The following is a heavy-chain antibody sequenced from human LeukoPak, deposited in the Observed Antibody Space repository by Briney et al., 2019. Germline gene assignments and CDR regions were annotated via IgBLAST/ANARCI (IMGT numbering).Heavy chain of an antibody. CDR3: ARVLRGSYYSWFDP. D-gene: IGHD1-26*01. CDR2: IYTSGST. CDR1: GGSISSYY. Sequence: SETLSLTCTVSGGSISSYYWSWIRQPAGKGLEWIGRIYTSGSTNYNPSLKSRVTMSVDTSKNQFSLKLSSVTAADTAVCYCARVLRGSYYSWFDPWGQGTLVTVSS. J-gene: IGHJ5*02. V-gene: IGHV4-4*07.